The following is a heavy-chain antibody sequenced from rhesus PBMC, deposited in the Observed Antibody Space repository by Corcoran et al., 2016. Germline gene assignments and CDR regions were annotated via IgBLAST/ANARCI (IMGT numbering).Heavy chain of an antibody. CDR2: INGNSGST. D-gene: IGHD5-36*01. CDR3: ARPRGYSYGYHY. Sequence: QVQLQESGPGLVKPSETLSLTCAVSGASISSYWWNWIRQPPGKGLEWIGGINGNSGSTNYNPSLKSRVTISKDASKNQFSLKLSSVTAADTAVYYCARPRGYSYGYHYWGQGVLVTVSS. CDR1: GASISSYW. J-gene: IGHJ4*01. V-gene: IGHV4-80*01.